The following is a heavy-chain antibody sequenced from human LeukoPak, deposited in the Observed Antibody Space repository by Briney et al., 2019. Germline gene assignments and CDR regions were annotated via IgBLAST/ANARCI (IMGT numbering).Heavy chain of an antibody. J-gene: IGHJ4*02. CDR3: VRGGFYVKY. D-gene: IGHD3-22*01. CDR1: GDSISDGGYY. V-gene: IGHV4-31*03. Sequence: SETLSLTCSVSGDSISDGGYYWSWIRQHPGKGLEWVGYIYYSGTTYYNPTLKSRVSMSVDAWENQFSLSLTSVTAADTAIYFCVRGGFYVKYWAQGKLVTVSS. CDR2: IYYSGTT.